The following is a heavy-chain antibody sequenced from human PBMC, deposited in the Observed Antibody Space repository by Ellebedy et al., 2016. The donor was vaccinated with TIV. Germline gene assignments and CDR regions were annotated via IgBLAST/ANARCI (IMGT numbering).Heavy chain of an antibody. D-gene: IGHD3-10*01. V-gene: IGHV3-15*01. CDR2: LRPKTEITTT. Sequence: GESLKISCAASGIIPSNAWMTWIRRAPGKGLEWVGRLRPKTEITTTDYAAPVKGRFTISTDDSKNTLALQMNSLRPEDTGVYYCTTYGSGSCWTWGQGTLVTVSS. CDR3: TTYGSGSCWT. CDR1: GIIPSNAW. J-gene: IGHJ4*02.